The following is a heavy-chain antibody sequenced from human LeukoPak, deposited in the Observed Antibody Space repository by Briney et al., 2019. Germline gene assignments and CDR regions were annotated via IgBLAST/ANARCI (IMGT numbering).Heavy chain of an antibody. J-gene: IGHJ4*02. CDR1: GFTVSSNY. CDR2: IYSGGST. Sequence: PGGSLRLSCAASGFTVSSNYMSWVRQAPGKGLEWVSVIYSGGSTYYADSVKGRFTISRDNSRNTLYLQMDSLRAEDTAVYYCARELRLLTGYPAYYFVHWGQGTLVTVSS. V-gene: IGHV3-66*02. CDR3: ARELRLLTGYPAYYFVH. D-gene: IGHD3-9*01.